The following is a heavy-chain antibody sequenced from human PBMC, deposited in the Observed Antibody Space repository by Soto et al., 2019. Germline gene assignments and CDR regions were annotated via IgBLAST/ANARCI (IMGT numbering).Heavy chain of an antibody. Sequence: QVQLVESGGGVVQPGRSLRLSCAASGFTFSNYGMHWVRQAPGKGLEWVAVIWYDGSNKYYADSVKGRFTISRDNSKNTLYLQMNSLRVEDTAVYYCAREDTAMVLDAFDIWGQGTMVTVSS. J-gene: IGHJ3*02. CDR1: GFTFSNYG. D-gene: IGHD5-18*01. CDR2: IWYDGSNK. V-gene: IGHV3-33*01. CDR3: AREDTAMVLDAFDI.